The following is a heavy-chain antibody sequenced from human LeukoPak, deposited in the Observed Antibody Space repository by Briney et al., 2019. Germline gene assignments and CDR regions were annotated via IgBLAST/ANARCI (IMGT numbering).Heavy chain of an antibody. CDR3: ARFDPNSGTHKDLHY. CDR2: IKQDGSEK. CDR1: GFTVSRDW. D-gene: IGHD1-26*01. V-gene: IGHV3-7*01. Sequence: GGSLRLSCAASGFTVSRDWITWVRQAPGEGLGWVANIKQDGSEKSYGDSGKGRFTISRDNAKNALWRQMSSLRGEDTGLSYCARFDPNSGTHKDLHYPGQGTLVTVSS. J-gene: IGHJ4*02.